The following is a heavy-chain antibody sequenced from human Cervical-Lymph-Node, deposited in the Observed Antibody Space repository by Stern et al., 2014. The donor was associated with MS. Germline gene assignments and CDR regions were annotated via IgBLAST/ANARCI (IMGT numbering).Heavy chain of an antibody. Sequence: QVQLQESGPGLVKPSETLSLTCTVSGGSISTYYWSWIRQSPEKGLEWIGYIFYKGRTNYNPSLKSRVTISVDTSINQFSLNVSSVTAVDTAVYYCARGRGISRVSDSWGQGTLVTVSS. CDR3: ARGRGISRVSDS. D-gene: IGHD2/OR15-2a*01. CDR2: IFYKGRT. CDR1: GGSISTYY. V-gene: IGHV4-59*01. J-gene: IGHJ4*02.